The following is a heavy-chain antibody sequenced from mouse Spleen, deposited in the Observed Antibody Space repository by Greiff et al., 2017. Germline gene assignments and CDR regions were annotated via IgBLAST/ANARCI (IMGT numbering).Heavy chain of an antibody. CDR2: INPSTGGT. Sequence: EVQLQQSGPELVKPGASVKISCKASGYSFTGYYMNWVKQSPEKSLEWIGEINPSTGGTTYNQKFKAKATLTVDKSSSTAYMQLKSLTSEDSAVYYCAREWDWYFDVWGAGTTVTVSS. D-gene: IGHD1-3*01. CDR3: AREWDWYFDV. J-gene: IGHJ1*01. CDR1: GYSFTGYY. V-gene: IGHV1-42*01.